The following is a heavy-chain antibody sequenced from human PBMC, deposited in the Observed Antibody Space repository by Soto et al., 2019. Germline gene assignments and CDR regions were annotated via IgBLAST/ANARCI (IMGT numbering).Heavy chain of an antibody. D-gene: IGHD3-22*01. CDR2: ISYDGSNK. Sequence: SLRLSCAASGFTFSSYAMHWVRQAPGKGLEWVAVISYDGSNKYYADSVKGRFTISRDNSKNTLYLQMNSLRAEDTAVYYCARTMIVVVINNWFDPWGQGTLVTVSS. V-gene: IGHV3-30-3*01. CDR1: GFTFSSYA. J-gene: IGHJ5*02. CDR3: ARTMIVVVINNWFDP.